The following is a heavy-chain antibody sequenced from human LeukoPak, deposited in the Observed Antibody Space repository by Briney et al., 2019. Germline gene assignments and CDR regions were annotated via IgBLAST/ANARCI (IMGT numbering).Heavy chain of an antibody. CDR3: AKDGDYYDSSGYSGAGLFDI. CDR1: GFTFSSYA. Sequence: PGGSLRLSCAASGFTFSSYAMSWVRQAPGKGLEWVSAISGSGGSTYYADSVKGRFTISRDNSKNTLYLQMNSLRAEDTAVYYCAKDGDYYDSSGYSGAGLFDIWGQGTMVTVSS. V-gene: IGHV3-23*01. CDR2: ISGSGGST. D-gene: IGHD3-22*01. J-gene: IGHJ3*02.